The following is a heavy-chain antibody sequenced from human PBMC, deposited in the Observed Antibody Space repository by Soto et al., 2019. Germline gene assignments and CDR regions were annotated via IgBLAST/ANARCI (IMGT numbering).Heavy chain of an antibody. CDR1: GGTFSSYA. D-gene: IGHD1-26*01. J-gene: IGHJ4*02. CDR2: IIPIFGTA. CDR3: ARDPAFGPYSGSYFDY. Sequence: SVKVSCKASGGTFSSYAISWVRQAPGQGLERMGGIIPIFGTANYAQKFQGRVTITADESTSTAYMELSSLRSEDTAVYYCARDPAFGPYSGSYFDYWGQGTLVTVSS. V-gene: IGHV1-69*13.